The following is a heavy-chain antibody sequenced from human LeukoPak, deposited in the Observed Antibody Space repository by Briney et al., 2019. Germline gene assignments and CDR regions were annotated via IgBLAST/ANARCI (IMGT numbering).Heavy chain of an antibody. CDR2: ISAYNGNT. D-gene: IGHD1-26*01. CDR3: ARVKGGATSRYYYYMDV. V-gene: IGHV1-18*01. Sequence: ASVKVSCKASGYTFTSYGISWVRQAPGQGLEWIGWISAYNGNTNYAQKLQGRVTMTTDTSTSTAYMELRSLRSDDTAVYYCARVKGGATSRYYYYMDVWGKGTTVTVSS. CDR1: GYTFTSYG. J-gene: IGHJ6*03.